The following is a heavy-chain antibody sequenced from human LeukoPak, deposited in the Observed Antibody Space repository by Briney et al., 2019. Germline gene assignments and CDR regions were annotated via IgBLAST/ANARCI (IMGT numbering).Heavy chain of an antibody. Sequence: GGSLRLSCAASGFTVSNNCVTWVRQAPGKGLEWVSVICGDGRLFYADSVKGRFSVSRDNSENTLYLQMTSLRADDTAVYFCARERGDMDMSGRSAFDVWGQGTMVTVSS. CDR3: ARERGDMDMSGRSAFDV. J-gene: IGHJ3*01. V-gene: IGHV3-53*01. D-gene: IGHD3-16*01. CDR2: ICGDGRL. CDR1: GFTVSNNC.